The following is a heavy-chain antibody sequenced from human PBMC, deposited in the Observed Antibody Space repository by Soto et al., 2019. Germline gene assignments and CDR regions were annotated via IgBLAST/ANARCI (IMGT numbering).Heavy chain of an antibody. CDR2: IYYSGST. D-gene: IGHD6-19*01. CDR3: ARASISSGWYLNYYSYYMDV. CDR1: GGSISSYY. Sequence: SETLSLTCTVSGGSISSYYWSWIRQPPGKGLEWIGYIYYSGSTNYNPSLKSRVTISVDTSKNQFSLKLSSVTAADTAVYYCARASISSGWYLNYYSYYMDVCGKGTTVTLSS. J-gene: IGHJ6*03. V-gene: IGHV4-59*08.